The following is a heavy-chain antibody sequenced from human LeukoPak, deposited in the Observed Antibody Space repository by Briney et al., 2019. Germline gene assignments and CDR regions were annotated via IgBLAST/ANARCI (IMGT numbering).Heavy chain of an antibody. Sequence: PSETLSLTCSVSGGSSSNYYWSWIRQPPGKGLEWIGYMYYSGSTNYNPSLKSRVAISVDTSKNQFSLKLSSVTAAATAVYYCARDRQATENWYLDLWGRGTLVTVSS. V-gene: IGHV4-59*01. D-gene: IGHD1-26*01. CDR1: GGSSSNYY. CDR3: ARDRQATENWYLDL. CDR2: MYYSGST. J-gene: IGHJ2*01.